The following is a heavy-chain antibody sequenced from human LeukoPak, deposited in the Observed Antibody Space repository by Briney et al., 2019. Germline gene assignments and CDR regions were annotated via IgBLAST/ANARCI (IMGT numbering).Heavy chain of an antibody. CDR3: ARTAARRFDY. V-gene: IGHV1-46*01. Sequence: ASVKVSCKASGYTFTSYSIHWVRQAPGQGLEWMGIINPSGDSTTYAQTFQGRITMTRDTSTSTVYMGLSSLRSEDTAVYYCARTAARRFDYWGQGTLVTVSS. D-gene: IGHD6-6*01. J-gene: IGHJ4*02. CDR2: INPSGDST. CDR1: GYTFTSYS.